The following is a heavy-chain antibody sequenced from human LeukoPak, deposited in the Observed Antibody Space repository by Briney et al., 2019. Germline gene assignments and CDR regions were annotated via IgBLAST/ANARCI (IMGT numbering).Heavy chain of an antibody. CDR2: ISGSGGST. V-gene: IGHV3-23*01. CDR1: GFTFSSYA. Sequence: PGGSLRLSCAASGFTFSSYAMSWVRQAPGKGLEWVSAISGSGGSTYYADSVKGRFTISRDNAKNSLYLQMNSLRAEDTAVYYCARVQYCSSTTCYRTNDYWGQGTLVTVSS. D-gene: IGHD2-2*02. CDR3: ARVQYCSSTTCYRTNDY. J-gene: IGHJ4*02.